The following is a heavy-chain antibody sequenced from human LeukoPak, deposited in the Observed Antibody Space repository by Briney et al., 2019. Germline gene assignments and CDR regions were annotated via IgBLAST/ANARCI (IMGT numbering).Heavy chain of an antibody. J-gene: IGHJ3*02. V-gene: IGHV4-59*01. CDR1: GGSISSYY. CDR3: VRDRQGAFDI. Sequence: SETLSLTCTVSGGSISSYYWSWLRQPPGKGLEWIGYIYYSGSTNYNPSLKSRVTISVDTSKNQFSLKLSSVTAADTAVYYCVRDRQGAFDIWGQGTMVTVSS. CDR2: IYYSGST.